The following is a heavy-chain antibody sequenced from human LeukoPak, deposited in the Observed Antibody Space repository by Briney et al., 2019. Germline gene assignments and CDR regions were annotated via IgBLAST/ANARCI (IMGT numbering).Heavy chain of an antibody. J-gene: IGHJ4*02. CDR2: ITATGLHI. CDR1: GVTFSGYS. Sequence: PGGSLRLSCAGSGVTFSGYSMNWVRQAPGKGLEWVSAITATGLHIYYADSVKGRFTISRDNAKNSLFLQMNSLRAEDTALYYCAKATVTMYYFDYWGQGTLVTVSS. CDR3: AKATVTMYYFDY. D-gene: IGHD4-17*01. V-gene: IGHV3-21*04.